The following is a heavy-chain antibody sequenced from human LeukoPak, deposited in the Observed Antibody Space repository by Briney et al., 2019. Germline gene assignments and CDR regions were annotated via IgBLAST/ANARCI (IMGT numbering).Heavy chain of an antibody. CDR1: GFTFSSYA. CDR2: ISGSDGST. J-gene: IGHJ4*02. Sequence: GGSLRLSCAASGFTFSSYAMTWVRQAPDKGLEWVSAISGSDGSTYYADSVKGRFTISRDDSKNTLYLQMNSLSAEDTAVYYCAKVETSGGDNGSAFDYWGQGTLVTVSS. D-gene: IGHD2-21*02. V-gene: IGHV3-23*01. CDR3: AKVETSGGDNGSAFDY.